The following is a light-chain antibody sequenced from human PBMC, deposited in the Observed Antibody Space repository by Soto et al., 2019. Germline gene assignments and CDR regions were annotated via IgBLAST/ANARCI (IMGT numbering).Light chain of an antibody. CDR1: QIVSNN. V-gene: IGKV3D-15*01. Sequence: EIVMTQSPATLSVSPGERATLSCRASQIVSNNLAWYQQKPGQAPRLLIYGASTRATGIPARFSGSGSGTEFTLTISSLQSEDFAVYYCQQYNYWPPLTFGGGTKVEIK. CDR2: GAS. J-gene: IGKJ4*01. CDR3: QQYNYWPPLT.